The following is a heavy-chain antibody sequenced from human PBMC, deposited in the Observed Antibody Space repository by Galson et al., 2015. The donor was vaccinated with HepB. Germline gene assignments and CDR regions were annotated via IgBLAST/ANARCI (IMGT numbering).Heavy chain of an antibody. J-gene: IGHJ4*02. CDR1: GFTFRSYS. CDR3: ARIGYSGYDHLDY. Sequence: SLRLSCAASGFTFRSYSMNWVRQAPGKGLGWVSYISSSNSTIYFADSVKGRFTISRDNAKNSLYLQMNSLRAEDTAVYYCARIGYSGYDHLDYWGQGTLVTVSS. CDR2: ISSSNSTI. V-gene: IGHV3-48*04. D-gene: IGHD5-12*01.